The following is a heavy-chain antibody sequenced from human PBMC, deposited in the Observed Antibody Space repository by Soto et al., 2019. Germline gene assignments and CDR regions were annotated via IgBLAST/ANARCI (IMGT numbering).Heavy chain of an antibody. Sequence: GASVKVSCKASGFTFTSSAVQWVQQARGQRLEWIGWIVVGSGNTNYAQKFQERVTITRDMSTSTAYMELSSLRSEDTAVYYCAAATQYSGYDFAQAAWYYYYGMDVWGQGTSVTVSS. CDR2: IVVGSGNT. J-gene: IGHJ6*02. V-gene: IGHV1-58*01. CDR3: AAATQYSGYDFAQAAWYYYYGMDV. CDR1: GFTFTSSA. D-gene: IGHD5-12*01.